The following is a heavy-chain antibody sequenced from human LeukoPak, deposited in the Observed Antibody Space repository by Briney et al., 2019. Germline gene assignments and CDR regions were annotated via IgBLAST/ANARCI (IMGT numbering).Heavy chain of an antibody. V-gene: IGHV4-59*12. CDR3: ARISGAVHYPSYYYYYYYMDV. D-gene: IGHD1-26*01. J-gene: IGHJ6*03. CDR2: IYSSGTT. CDR1: GDSISSSY. Sequence: PSETLSLTCTVSGDSISSSYWSWIRQLPGKGLEWIGHIYSSGTTYYNPSLKSRVTISVDTSKNQFSLKLSSVTAADTAVYYCARISGAVHYPSYYYYYYYMDVWGKGTTVTVSS.